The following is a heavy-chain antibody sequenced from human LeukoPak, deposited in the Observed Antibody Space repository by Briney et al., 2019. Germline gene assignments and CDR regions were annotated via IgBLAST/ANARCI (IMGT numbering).Heavy chain of an antibody. D-gene: IGHD3-22*01. V-gene: IGHV4-39*01. CDR2: IYYSGST. CDR3: ARREDYYDSSGYYRGSLDY. Sequence: SETLSLTCTVSGGSISSSSYYWGWIRQPPGKGLEWIGSIYYSGSTYYNPSLKSRVTISVDTSKNQFSLKLSSVTAADTAVYYCARREDYYDSSGYYRGSLDYWGQGTLVTVSS. CDR1: GGSISSSSYY. J-gene: IGHJ4*02.